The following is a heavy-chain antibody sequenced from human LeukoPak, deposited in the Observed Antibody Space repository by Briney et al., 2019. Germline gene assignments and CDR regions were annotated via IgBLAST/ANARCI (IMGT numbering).Heavy chain of an antibody. Sequence: SETLSLTCAVYGGSFSGYYWSWIRQPPGKGLEWIGEINHSGSTNYNPSLKSRVTISVDTSKNQFSLKLSSVTAADTAVYYCARRIYDILTGYWFDPWGQGTLVTVSS. D-gene: IGHD3-9*01. CDR1: GGSFSGYY. CDR3: ARRIYDILTGYWFDP. CDR2: INHSGST. V-gene: IGHV4-34*01. J-gene: IGHJ5*02.